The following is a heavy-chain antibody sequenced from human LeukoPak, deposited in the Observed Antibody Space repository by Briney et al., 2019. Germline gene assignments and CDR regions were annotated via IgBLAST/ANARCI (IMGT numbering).Heavy chain of an antibody. V-gene: IGHV1-18*01. J-gene: IGHJ5*02. CDR2: ISAYNGNT. Sequence: ASVKVSCKASGYTFTSYGISWVRQAPGQGLEWMGSISAYNGNTNYAQKLQGRVTMTTDTSTSTAYMELRSLRSDDTAVYYCARDGVYLEWLFSQYNWFDPWGQGTLVTVSS. CDR3: ARDGVYLEWLFSQYNWFDP. CDR1: GYTFTSYG. D-gene: IGHD3-3*01.